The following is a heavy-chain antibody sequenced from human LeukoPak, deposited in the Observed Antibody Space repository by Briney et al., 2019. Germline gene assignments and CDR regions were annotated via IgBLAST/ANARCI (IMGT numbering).Heavy chain of an antibody. D-gene: IGHD3-10*01. Sequence: GGSLRLSCAASGFTFSSYAMSWVRRAPGKGLEWVSAISGSGDTTYYAASVKGRFTISRDNSKNTLYLQMNSLRAEDTAVYYCAKDIDLDYYYGSGSYPFDYWGQGTLVTVSS. CDR1: GFTFSSYA. V-gene: IGHV3-23*01. CDR2: ISGSGDTT. CDR3: AKDIDLDYYYGSGSYPFDY. J-gene: IGHJ4*02.